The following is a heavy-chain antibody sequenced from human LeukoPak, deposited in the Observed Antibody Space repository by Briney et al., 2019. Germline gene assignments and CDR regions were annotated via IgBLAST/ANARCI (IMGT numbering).Heavy chain of an antibody. CDR1: GSIFSSDW. V-gene: IGHV5-51*01. J-gene: IGHJ4*02. CDR2: IYPGDSDT. D-gene: IGHD2-15*01. Sequence: GALLQTCGEGAGSIFSSDWSGWVRQPPGKGLEWMGIIYPGDSDTIYSPAFQDQVTISSDKSISTAYLQCSSLKASDTAMYYCARLPGYCSGGSCYFDYWGQGTLVTVSS. CDR3: ARLPGYCSGGSCYFDY.